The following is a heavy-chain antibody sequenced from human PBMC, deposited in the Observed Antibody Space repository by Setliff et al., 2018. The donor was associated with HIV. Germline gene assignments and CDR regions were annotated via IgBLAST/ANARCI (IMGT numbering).Heavy chain of an antibody. D-gene: IGHD2-21*02. CDR1: GGSISSGTYY. V-gene: IGHV4-61*09. Sequence: SETLSLTCTVSGGSISSGTYYWSWIRQPAGKGLEWIGHIYTDGSTNFNPSLRSRVTISADTPKNQLSLKLTSVTAADTAVYYCAMLDTGDYFRNNWFDSGGQGTLVTVSS. J-gene: IGHJ5*01. CDR2: IYTDGST. CDR3: AMLDTGDYFRNNWFDS.